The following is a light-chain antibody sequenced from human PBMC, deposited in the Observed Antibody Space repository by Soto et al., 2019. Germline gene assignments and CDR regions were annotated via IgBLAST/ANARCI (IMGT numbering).Light chain of an antibody. CDR3: SSYTSSSTYV. V-gene: IGLV2-18*02. Sequence: SALTQPPSVSGSPGQSVAISCTGTSSDVGSYNRVSWYQQPPGTAPKLMIYEVSSRPSGVPDRFSGSKSGNTASLTISGLQAEDEADYYCSSYTSSSTYVFGTGTKLTVL. CDR1: SSDVGSYNR. CDR2: EVS. J-gene: IGLJ1*01.